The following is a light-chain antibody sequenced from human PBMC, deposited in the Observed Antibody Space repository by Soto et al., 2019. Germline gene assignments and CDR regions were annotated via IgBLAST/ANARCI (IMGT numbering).Light chain of an antibody. Sequence: EIVMTQSPVTLSVSPGERATLSCRASQSVSSKLAWYQQKPGQAPRLLIYGESTRATGIPARFSGSGSGTEFTLTISSLQSEDFAVYYCQQYNNWPWTFGQGTKVEIK. J-gene: IGKJ1*01. CDR1: QSVSSK. CDR3: QQYNNWPWT. V-gene: IGKV3-15*01. CDR2: GES.